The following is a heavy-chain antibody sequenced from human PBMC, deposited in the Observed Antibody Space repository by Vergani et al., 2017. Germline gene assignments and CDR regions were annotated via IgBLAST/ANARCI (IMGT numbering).Heavy chain of an antibody. CDR2: IYYSGST. D-gene: IGHD5-12*01. CDR1: GGSVSSGSYY. CDR3: ARDIVATIFMGEENWFDP. V-gene: IGHV4-61*01. J-gene: IGHJ5*02. Sequence: QVQLQESGPGLVKPSETLSLTCTVSGGSVSSGSYYWSWIRQPPGKGLEWIGYIYYSGSTNYNPSLKSRVTISVDTSKNQFSLKLSSVTAADTAVYYCARDIVATIFMGEENWFDPWGQGTLVTVSS.